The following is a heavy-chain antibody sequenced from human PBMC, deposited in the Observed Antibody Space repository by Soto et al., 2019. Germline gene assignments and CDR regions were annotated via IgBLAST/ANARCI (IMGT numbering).Heavy chain of an antibody. D-gene: IGHD2-8*01. CDR1: GYTFTHYY. Sequence: ASVKVSCKASGYTFTHYYIHWVRQAPGQGLEWMGMINPSGGSTSYAQKFQGRVTMTTDTSTSTVYMELSSLRSEDTAVYYCARPPFPGCINAICYPLDFRGQGTLVTVSS. CDR2: INPSGGST. V-gene: IGHV1-46*01. J-gene: IGHJ4*02. CDR3: ARPPFPGCINAICYPLDF.